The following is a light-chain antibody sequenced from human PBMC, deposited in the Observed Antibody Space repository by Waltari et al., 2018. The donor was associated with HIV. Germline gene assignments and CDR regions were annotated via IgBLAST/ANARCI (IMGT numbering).Light chain of an antibody. V-gene: IGLV3-25*03. J-gene: IGLJ3*02. CDR2: KDK. CDR3: QSADSSETLGV. Sequence: YELTQPPSVSVSPGQTAKIICSGDEFPDTYDNLYHQRPGQAPVLVIYKDKERPSGIPERFSGSSSGTTATLTISGVLEEDEADYYCQSADSSETLGVFGGGTKLTVL. CDR1: EFPDTY.